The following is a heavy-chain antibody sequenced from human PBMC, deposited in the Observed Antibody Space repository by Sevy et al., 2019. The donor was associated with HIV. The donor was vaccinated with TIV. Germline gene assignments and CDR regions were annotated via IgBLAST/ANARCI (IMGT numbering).Heavy chain of an antibody. CDR2: IYDTGRT. CDR3: ALINVVIPGWFDP. Sequence: SETLSLTCTVSGASMISKYWSWIRQTPGKGLEWIAYIYDTGRTNYNPSLKSRVTTSLDTSRNQFSLSLSSVTAADTAVYYCALINVVIPGWFDPWGQGTLVTVS. CDR1: GASMISKY. V-gene: IGHV4-59*01. D-gene: IGHD2-15*01. J-gene: IGHJ5*02.